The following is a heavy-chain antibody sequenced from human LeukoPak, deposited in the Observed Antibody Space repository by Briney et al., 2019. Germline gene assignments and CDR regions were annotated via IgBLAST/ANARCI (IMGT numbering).Heavy chain of an antibody. V-gene: IGHV3-30*18. Sequence: GGSLRLSCAASGFTFSTYGVHWVRQAPGKGLEWVAVISYDGSHKYYADSVKGRFTVSRDNSKNTLYLQMNSLRAEDTAVYYCAKEPGETSLFVVDYWGQGTLVTVSS. CDR1: GFTFSTYG. CDR3: AKEPGETSLFVVDY. D-gene: IGHD3-10*01. CDR2: ISYDGSHK. J-gene: IGHJ4*02.